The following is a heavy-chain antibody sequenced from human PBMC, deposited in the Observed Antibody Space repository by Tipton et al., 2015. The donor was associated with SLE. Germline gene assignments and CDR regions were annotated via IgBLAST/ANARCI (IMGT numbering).Heavy chain of an antibody. V-gene: IGHV1-69*05. D-gene: IGHD2-15*01. CDR2: YIPIFGST. CDR3: ARGRVAVANMFDY. J-gene: IGHJ4*02. CDR1: GYTFTGYY. Sequence: QLVQSGAEVKKPGASVKVSCKASGYTFTGYYMHWVRQAPGQGLEWIGGYIPIFGSTNYAQRFQARVLITTDESTTTAYMEPTSLRSEDTAVYFCARGRVAVANMFDYWGQGTLVTVSS.